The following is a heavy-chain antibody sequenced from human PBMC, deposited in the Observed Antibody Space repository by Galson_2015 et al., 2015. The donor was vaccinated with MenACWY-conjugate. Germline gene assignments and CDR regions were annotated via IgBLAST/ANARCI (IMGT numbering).Heavy chain of an antibody. Sequence: SLRLSCAASGFSFSGYWMSWVRQAPGKGLEWVSNINHDASEKYYVDSVKGRFTISRDNAKTLLYLQMNSLGAEDTAVYYCARGPRFGAFDIWGQGTMVTVSS. D-gene: IGHD1-14*01. CDR2: INHDASEK. J-gene: IGHJ3*02. V-gene: IGHV3-7*03. CDR3: ARGPRFGAFDI. CDR1: GFSFSGYW.